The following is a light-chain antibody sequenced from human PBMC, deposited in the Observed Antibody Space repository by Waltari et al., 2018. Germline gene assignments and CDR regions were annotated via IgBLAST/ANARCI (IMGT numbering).Light chain of an antibody. CDR1: QSVFYANNKNY. CDR2: WAS. J-gene: IGKJ2*01. CDR3: QQCYGSPYT. V-gene: IGKV4-1*01. Sequence: DIVMTQSPDSLGVSLGERATIHCKSSQSVFYANNKNYLAWYQQRPGQPPKLLIYWASTRASGFPDRFSGSGSGTDFTLTISSLLAEDAAIYYCQQCYGSPYTFGQGTKLDI.